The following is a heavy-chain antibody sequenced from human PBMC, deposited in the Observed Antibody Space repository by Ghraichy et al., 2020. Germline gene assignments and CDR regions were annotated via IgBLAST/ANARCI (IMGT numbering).Heavy chain of an antibody. Sequence: GGSLRLSCAASGFTFDDYAMHWVRQAPGKGLEWVSGISWNSGSIGYADSVKGRFTISRDNAKNSLYLQMNSLRAEDTALYYCAKVKYNWRSRDAFDIWGQGTMVTVSS. V-gene: IGHV3-9*01. CDR1: GFTFDDYA. CDR3: AKVKYNWRSRDAFDI. CDR2: ISWNSGSI. D-gene: IGHD1-1*01. J-gene: IGHJ3*02.